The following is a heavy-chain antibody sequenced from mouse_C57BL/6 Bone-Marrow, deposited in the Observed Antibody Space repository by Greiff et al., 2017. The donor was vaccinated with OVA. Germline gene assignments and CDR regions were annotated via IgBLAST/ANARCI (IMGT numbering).Heavy chain of an antibody. D-gene: IGHD4-1*01. V-gene: IGHV5-4*01. CDR2: ISDGGSYT. Sequence: DVQLVESGGGLVKPGGSLKLSCAASGFTFSSYAMSWVRQTPEKRLEWVATISDGGSYTYYPDNVKGRFTISRDNAKNNLYLQMSHLKSEDTAMYYCARANWDGGYWYFDVWGTGTTVTVSS. CDR3: ARANWDGGYWYFDV. CDR1: GFTFSSYA. J-gene: IGHJ1*03.